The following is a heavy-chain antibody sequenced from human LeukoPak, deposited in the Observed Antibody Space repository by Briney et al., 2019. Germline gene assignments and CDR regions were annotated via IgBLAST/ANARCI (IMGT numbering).Heavy chain of an antibody. Sequence: GGSLRLSCAASGFTFDDYTMHWVRQVPGKGLEWVSGIAWNSGITGYADSVKGRFTISRGNAKNSLSLQMNSLRPEDTAFYYCVKDIGGDVIPRRFDYWGQGTLVTVSS. J-gene: IGHJ4*02. D-gene: IGHD3-10*01. CDR3: VKDIGGDVIPRRFDY. CDR1: GFTFDDYT. CDR2: IAWNSGIT. V-gene: IGHV3-9*01.